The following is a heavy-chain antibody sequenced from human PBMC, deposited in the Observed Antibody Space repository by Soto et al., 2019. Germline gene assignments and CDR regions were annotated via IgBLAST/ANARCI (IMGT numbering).Heavy chain of an antibody. CDR3: ARGPYDSSGYYYSN. D-gene: IGHD3-22*01. Sequence: ASVKVSCKSTGYTYISYAMHWVRPAPGQRLEWMGWINAGNGNTKYSQKFQGRVTMTRDTSASTAYMELSSLRSEDTAVYYWARGPYDSSGYYYSNWGQGTLVTVSS. J-gene: IGHJ4*02. V-gene: IGHV1-3*01. CDR1: GYTYISYA. CDR2: INAGNGNT.